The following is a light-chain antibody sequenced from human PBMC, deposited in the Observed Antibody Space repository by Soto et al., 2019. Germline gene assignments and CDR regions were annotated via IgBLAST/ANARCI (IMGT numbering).Light chain of an antibody. CDR1: QSVSYNC. Sequence: EIVLTQSPGTLSFSPGERATLTCRASQSVSYNCLAWYQQKPGQAPRLLIYGVSSRATGIPDRFSGSGSGTDFTLTISSLQSEDFAVYYCQQYNNWPPTFGQGTKVEIK. CDR2: GVS. CDR3: QQYNNWPPT. J-gene: IGKJ1*01. V-gene: IGKV3-20*01.